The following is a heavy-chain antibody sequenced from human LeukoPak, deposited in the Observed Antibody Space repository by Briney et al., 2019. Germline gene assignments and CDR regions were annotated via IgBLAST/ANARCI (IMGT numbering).Heavy chain of an antibody. V-gene: IGHV3-30*04. D-gene: IGHD1-26*01. CDR1: GFTFSSYA. Sequence: PGGSLRLSCAASGFTFSSYAMHWVRQAPGKGLEWMAVISFDGSNKYHADSVKGRFTISRDNSKNTLYLQMNSLRAEDTAVYYCARDASGSYFIKGHFDYWGQGTLVTVSS. J-gene: IGHJ4*02. CDR2: ISFDGSNK. CDR3: ARDASGSYFIKGHFDY.